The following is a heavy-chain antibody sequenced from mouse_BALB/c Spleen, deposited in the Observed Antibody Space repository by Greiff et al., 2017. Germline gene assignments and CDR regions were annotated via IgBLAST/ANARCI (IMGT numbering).Heavy chain of an antibody. CDR3: ARGHSYRYLYAMDY. CDR2: INPSTGYT. V-gene: IGHV1-7*01. J-gene: IGHJ4*01. Sequence: VQLQQSGAELAKPGASVKMSCKASGYTFTSYWMHWVKQRPGQGLEWIGYINPSTGYTEYNQKFKDKATLTADKSSSTAYMQLSSLTSEDSAVYYCARGHSYRYLYAMDYWGQGTSVTVSS. D-gene: IGHD2-14*01. CDR1: GYTFTSYW.